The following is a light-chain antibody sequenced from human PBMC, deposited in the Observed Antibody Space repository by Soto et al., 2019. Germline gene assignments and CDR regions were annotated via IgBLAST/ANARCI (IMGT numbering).Light chain of an antibody. CDR3: ETWDSNTRV. CDR2: LEGSGGY. V-gene: IGLV4-60*03. Sequence: QSVLTQSFSASASLGSSVKLTCTLSSGHSSYIIAWHQQQPGKAPRYLMKLEGSGGYNKGSGVPGRFSGSSSGADRYLTISKLQSEDEADYYCETWDSNTRVFGGGTKLTVL. CDR1: SGHSSYI. J-gene: IGLJ2*01.